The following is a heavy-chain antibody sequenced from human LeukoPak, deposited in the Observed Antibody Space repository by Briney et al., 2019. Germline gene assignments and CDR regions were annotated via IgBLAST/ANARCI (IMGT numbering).Heavy chain of an antibody. J-gene: IGHJ1*01. CDR2: ISWNSGSI. V-gene: IGHV3-9*01. D-gene: IGHD5/OR15-5a*01. Sequence: GGSLRLSCAASGFTFDDYAMHWVRQAPGKGLEWVSGISWNSGSIGYADSVKGRFTISRDNAKNSIYLQMNSLRSEDTAVYHCAVSPRTPVSAWGQGTLVTVSS. CDR3: AVSPRTPVSA. CDR1: GFTFDDYA.